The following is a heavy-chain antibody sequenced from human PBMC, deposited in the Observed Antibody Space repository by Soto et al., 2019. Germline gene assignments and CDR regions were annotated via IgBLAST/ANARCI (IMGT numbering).Heavy chain of an antibody. D-gene: IGHD3-10*01. J-gene: IGHJ3*02. V-gene: IGHV3-15*07. CDR1: GFTFSNAW. CDR3: TTDVRMVRGVIMGNDAFDI. CDR2: IKSKTDGGTT. Sequence: GGSLRLSCAASGFTFSNAWMNWVRQAPGKGLEWVGRIKSKTDGGTTDYAAPVKGRFTISRDDSKNTLYLQMNSLKTEDTAVYYCTTDVRMVRGVIMGNDAFDIWGQGTMVTVSS.